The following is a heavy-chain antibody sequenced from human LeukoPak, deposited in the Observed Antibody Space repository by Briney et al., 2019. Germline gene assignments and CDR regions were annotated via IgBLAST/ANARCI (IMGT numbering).Heavy chain of an antibody. CDR2: ISSSGSTI. Sequence: LSGGSLRLSCAASGFTCSSYEMNWVRKAPGKGLEWVSYISSSGSTIYYADSVTGPFTISTANAKNSLYLQMISLRATDTAVYYCARGKLEQRGYYFHYWGEGGLVAVSS. J-gene: IGHJ4*02. V-gene: IGHV3-48*03. D-gene: IGHD1/OR15-1a*01. CDR3: ARGKLEQRGYYFHY. CDR1: GFTCSSYE.